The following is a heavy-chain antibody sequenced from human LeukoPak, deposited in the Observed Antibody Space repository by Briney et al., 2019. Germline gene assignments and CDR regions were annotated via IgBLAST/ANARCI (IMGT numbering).Heavy chain of an antibody. Sequence: GGSLRLSCAASGFTFSSYWMHWVRQAPGKGLVWVSRTNSDGSSTSYADSVKGRFTISRDNAKNTLYLQMNSLRAEDTAVYYCARVGSFWSGYYVNWGQGTLVTVSS. CDR2: TNSDGSST. V-gene: IGHV3-74*01. J-gene: IGHJ4*02. CDR1: GFTFSSYW. CDR3: ARVGSFWSGYYVN. D-gene: IGHD3-3*01.